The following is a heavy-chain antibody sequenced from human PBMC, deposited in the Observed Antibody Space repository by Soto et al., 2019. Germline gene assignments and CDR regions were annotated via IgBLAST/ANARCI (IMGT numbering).Heavy chain of an antibody. CDR2: ITGTGVSI. D-gene: IGHD6-6*01. CDR3: AKDSIPYSSSYYLDH. CDR1: GFSFSGYA. V-gene: IGHV3-23*01. J-gene: IGHJ4*02. Sequence: EVQLLESGGGLVQPGGSLRLSCVASGFSFSGYAMSWVRQAPGKGLVWVSSITGTGVSIYYADSVRGRFTISRDNSKNTLYLQMSSLRAEDTARYYCAKDSIPYSSSYYLDHWGRGALVTVSS.